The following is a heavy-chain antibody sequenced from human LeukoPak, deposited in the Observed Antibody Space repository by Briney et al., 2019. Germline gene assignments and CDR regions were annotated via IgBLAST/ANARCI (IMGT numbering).Heavy chain of an antibody. V-gene: IGHV3-21*01. J-gene: IGHJ4*02. CDR2: ISGDSRYI. CDR3: ARDPGTVADTDFDY. D-gene: IGHD6-19*01. CDR1: GFTFSSYK. Sequence: SGGSLRLSCAASGFTFSSYKMNWVRQAPGKGLEWVSSISGDSRYIYYADSLKGRFTISRDNAKNSLHLQMNSLRAEDTAVYYCARDPGTVADTDFDYWGPGTLVTVSS.